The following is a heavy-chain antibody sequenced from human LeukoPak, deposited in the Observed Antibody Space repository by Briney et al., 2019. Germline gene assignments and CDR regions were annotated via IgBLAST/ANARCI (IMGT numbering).Heavy chain of an antibody. D-gene: IGHD3-22*01. CDR2: ISAYTGNT. J-gene: IGHJ4*02. V-gene: IGHV1-18*01. CDR1: GYTFSTYG. Sequence: GASVKVSCKASGYTFSTYGISWVRQAPGQGLEWMGWISAYTGNTNYAQNVQGRVTMTTDTSTSTAYLELRSLRSDDTAVYYCARDLDSSGYFTEDYWGQGTLVTVSS. CDR3: ARDLDSSGYFTEDY.